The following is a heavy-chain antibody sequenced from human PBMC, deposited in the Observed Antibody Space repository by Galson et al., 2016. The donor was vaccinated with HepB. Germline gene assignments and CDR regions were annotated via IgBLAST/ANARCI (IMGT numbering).Heavy chain of an antibody. CDR3: AKSPPVNMAVPYFDY. D-gene: IGHD6-19*01. Sequence: SLRLSCAASGFTFSTSAMSWVRQAPGKGLEWVLTFSGSGGSTYYADSVKGRFTISRDNPKNTLYLQMNTLRAEDTAVYYCAKSPPVNMAVPYFDYWGQGALVTVSS. CDR1: GFTFSTSA. V-gene: IGHV3-23*01. J-gene: IGHJ4*02. CDR2: FSGSGGST.